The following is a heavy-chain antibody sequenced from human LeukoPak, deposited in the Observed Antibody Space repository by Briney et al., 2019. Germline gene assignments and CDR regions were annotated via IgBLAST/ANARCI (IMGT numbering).Heavy chain of an antibody. D-gene: IGHD3-22*01. J-gene: IGHJ4*02. CDR3: ARVEVIVVVGFDY. V-gene: IGHV4-30-4*07. CDR2: IYYSGST. Sequence: PSETLSLTCAVSGGSISSGGYSWSWIRQPPGKGLEWIGYIYYSGSTYYNPSLKSRVTISVDTSKNQFSLKLSSVAAADTAVYYCARVEVIVVVGFDYWGQGTLVTVSS. CDR1: GGSISSGGYS.